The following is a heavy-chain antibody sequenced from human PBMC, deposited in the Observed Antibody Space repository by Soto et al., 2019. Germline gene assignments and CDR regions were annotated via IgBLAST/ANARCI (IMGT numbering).Heavy chain of an antibody. Sequence: ASVKVSCKASGYTFTGYYMHWVRQAPGQGLEWMGWINPNSGGTNYAQKFQGWVTMTRDTSISTAYMELSRLRSDDTAVYYCARDPAGLMVYGHHQYSSMAVWGQGTTVTVSS. D-gene: IGHD2-8*01. CDR1: GYTFTGYY. V-gene: IGHV1-2*04. J-gene: IGHJ6*02. CDR3: ARDPAGLMVYGHHQYSSMAV. CDR2: INPNSGGT.